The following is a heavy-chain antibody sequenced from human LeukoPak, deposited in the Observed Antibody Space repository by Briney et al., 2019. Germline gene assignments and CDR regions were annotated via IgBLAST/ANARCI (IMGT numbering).Heavy chain of an antibody. CDR1: GYTFTSYD. V-gene: IGHV1-8*01. D-gene: IGHD2-15*01. CDR2: MNPNSGNT. J-gene: IGHJ4*02. Sequence: GASVKVSCKASGYTFTSYDINWVRQATGQGLKWMGWMNPNSGNTGYAQKFQGRVTMTRNTSISTAYMELSSLRSEDTAVYYCARARRGRKEYYFDYWGQGTLVTVSS. CDR3: ARARRGRKEYYFDY.